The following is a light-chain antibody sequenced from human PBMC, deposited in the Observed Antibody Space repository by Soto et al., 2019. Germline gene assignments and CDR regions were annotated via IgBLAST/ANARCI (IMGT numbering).Light chain of an antibody. CDR3: CSYAVGYTHYV. CDR1: RSDVGAYNY. J-gene: IGLJ1*01. CDR2: DVS. V-gene: IGLV2-11*01. Sequence: QYALTQPPSVSGSPGQSVTISCTGTRSDVGAYNYVSWYQQHPGKAPKLMIYDVSQRPSGVPDRFSGSKAGNTASLNISELKALDEADYFCCSYAVGYTHYVFGTGTNVAGL.